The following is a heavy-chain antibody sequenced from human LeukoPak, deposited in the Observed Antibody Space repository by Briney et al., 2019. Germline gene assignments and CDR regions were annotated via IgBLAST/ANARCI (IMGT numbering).Heavy chain of an antibody. Sequence: GRSLRLSCAASGFTFSSYGMHWVRQAPGKGLEWVAVISYDGSNKYYADSVKGRFTISRDNSKNTLYLQMNSLRAEDTAVYYCAKDHKSYDSSGYLIDYWGQGTLVTVSS. V-gene: IGHV3-30*18. CDR1: GFTFSSYG. D-gene: IGHD3-22*01. CDR2: ISYDGSNK. CDR3: AKDHKSYDSSGYLIDY. J-gene: IGHJ4*02.